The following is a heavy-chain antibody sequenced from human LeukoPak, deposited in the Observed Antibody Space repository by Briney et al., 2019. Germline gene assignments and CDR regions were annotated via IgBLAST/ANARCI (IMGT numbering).Heavy chain of an antibody. J-gene: IGHJ4*02. Sequence: GGSLRLSCAASGFTFSSYAMSWVRQAPGKGLEWVANIKKDGSEKYYVDSVKGRFTISRDNAKNSLYLQMNSLRAEDTAVYYCARDLYRIVVVPHYFDYWGQGTLVTVSS. V-gene: IGHV3-7*01. D-gene: IGHD3-22*01. CDR1: GFTFSSYA. CDR3: ARDLYRIVVVPHYFDY. CDR2: IKKDGSEK.